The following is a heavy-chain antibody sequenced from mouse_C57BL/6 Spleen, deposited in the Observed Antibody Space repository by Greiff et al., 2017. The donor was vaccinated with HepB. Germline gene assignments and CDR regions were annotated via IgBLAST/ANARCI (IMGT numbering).Heavy chain of an antibody. Sequence: QVHVKQPGAELVKPGASVKLSCKASGYTFTSYWMHWVKQRPGQGLEWIGMIHPNSGSTNYNEKFKSKATLTVDKSSSTAYMQLSSLTSEDSAVYYCAREEDYVLNWYFDVWGTGTTVTVSS. CDR3: AREEDYVLNWYFDV. D-gene: IGHD5-5*01. V-gene: IGHV1-64*01. J-gene: IGHJ1*03. CDR1: GYTFTSYW. CDR2: IHPNSGST.